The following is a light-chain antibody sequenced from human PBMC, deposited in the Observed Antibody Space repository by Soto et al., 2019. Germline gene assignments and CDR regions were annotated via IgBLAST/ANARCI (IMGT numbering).Light chain of an antibody. J-gene: IGKJ4*01. CDR2: GAS. Sequence: EIVMTQSPATLSVSPGERATLSCRASQSVSSNLAWYQQKPGQAPRLLIYGASTRATGIPARFSGSGSGTEFTLTISRLQSEDFAVYHCQQYNNWPSAFGGGTKVEIK. CDR3: QQYNNWPSA. CDR1: QSVSSN. V-gene: IGKV3-15*01.